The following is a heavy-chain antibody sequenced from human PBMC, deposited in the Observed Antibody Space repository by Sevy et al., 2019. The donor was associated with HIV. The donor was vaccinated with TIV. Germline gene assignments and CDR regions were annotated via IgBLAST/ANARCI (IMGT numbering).Heavy chain of an antibody. D-gene: IGHD4-17*01. Sequence: GGSLRLSCAASHYTFSSYTMHWVRQAPGKGLEWVALISYDGSNKNYADSVKGRFTISRDNSKNTLYLQMNSLRAEDTAVYYCAGVQHDYGGNLRTGWFDPWGQGTLVTVSS. CDR1: HYTFSSYT. CDR2: ISYDGSNK. V-gene: IGHV3-30-3*01. J-gene: IGHJ5*02. CDR3: AGVQHDYGGNLRTGWFDP.